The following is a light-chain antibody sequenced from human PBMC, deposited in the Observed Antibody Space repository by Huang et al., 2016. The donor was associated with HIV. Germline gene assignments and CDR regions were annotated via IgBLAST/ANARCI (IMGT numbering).Light chain of an antibody. J-gene: IGKJ2*01. CDR1: QSVNDN. Sequence: IVMTQSPATLSVSPGERATLSCRASQSVNDNLAWYHQRPGQCPRLLIAGASTRATGISARFNGSGSGTEFSLTISSLQSEDSAVYYCQQYKNWPPVYTFGQGTKLEIK. CDR3: QQYKNWPPVYT. CDR2: GAS. V-gene: IGKV3-15*01.